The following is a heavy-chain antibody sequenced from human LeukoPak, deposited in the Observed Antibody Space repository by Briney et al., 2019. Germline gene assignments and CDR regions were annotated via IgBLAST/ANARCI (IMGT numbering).Heavy chain of an antibody. V-gene: IGHV1-69*13. CDR1: GGTFSSYA. CDR3: ARPGGGSYGYAFPFDY. D-gene: IGHD3-16*01. J-gene: IGHJ4*02. CDR2: IIPIFGTA. Sequence: ASVKVSCKASGGTFSSYAISWVRQAPGQGLEWMGGIIPIFGTANYAQKFQGRVTITADESTSTAYMELSSLRSEDTAVYYCARPGGGSYGYAFPFDYWGQGTLVTVSS.